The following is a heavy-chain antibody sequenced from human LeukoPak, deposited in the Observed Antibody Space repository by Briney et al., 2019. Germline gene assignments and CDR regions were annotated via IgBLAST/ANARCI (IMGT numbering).Heavy chain of an antibody. CDR2: ISAYNGNT. J-gene: IGHJ6*03. Sequence: GASVKVSCKASGYTFTSYGISWVRQAPGQGLEWMGWISAYNGNTNYAQKLQGRVTMTTDTSTSTAYMELRSLRSDDTAVYYRARDSSIVVVPAAHYYYYYYMDVWGKGTTVTVSS. CDR1: GYTFTSYG. CDR3: ARDSSIVVVPAAHYYYYYYMDV. D-gene: IGHD2-2*01. V-gene: IGHV1-18*01.